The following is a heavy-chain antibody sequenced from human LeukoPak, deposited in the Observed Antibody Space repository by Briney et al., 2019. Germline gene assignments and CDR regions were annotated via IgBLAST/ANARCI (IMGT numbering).Heavy chain of an antibody. CDR2: INPNSGGT. D-gene: IGHD1-26*01. CDR3: AREGLLSGSYNFDY. Sequence: ASVKVSCKASGYTFTGYYIHWVRQAPGQGLEWMGWINPNSGGTNYAQKFQGRVTMTRDTSISTAYMELSRLRSDDTAVYYCAREGLLSGSYNFDYWGQGTLVTVSS. V-gene: IGHV1-2*02. J-gene: IGHJ4*02. CDR1: GYTFTGYY.